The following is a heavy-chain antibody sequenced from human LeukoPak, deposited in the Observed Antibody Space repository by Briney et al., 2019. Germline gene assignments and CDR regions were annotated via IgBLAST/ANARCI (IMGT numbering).Heavy chain of an antibody. V-gene: IGHV1-2*02. CDR2: INPNSGGT. CDR3: ARVPRGSYLRGSPYYYMDV. D-gene: IGHD3-10*01. Sequence: ASVKVSCKASGYTFTGYYMHWVRQAPGQGLEWMGWINPNSGGTNYAQKFQGRVTMTRDTSISTAYMELSRLRSDDTAVYYCARVPRGSYLRGSPYYYMDVWGKGTTVTVSS. CDR1: GYTFTGYY. J-gene: IGHJ6*03.